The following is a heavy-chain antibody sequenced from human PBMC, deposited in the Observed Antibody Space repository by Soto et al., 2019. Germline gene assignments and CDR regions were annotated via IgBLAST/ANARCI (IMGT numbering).Heavy chain of an antibody. Sequence: QVQLVQSGAEVKKPGSSVKVSCKASGGTFSSYTISWVRQAPGQGLEWMGRIIPILGIANYAQKFQGRVTITADKSTSTAYMELSSLRSEDTAVYYCAGAVRGSYSLSIFDYWGQGTLVTVSS. V-gene: IGHV1-69*02. CDR3: AGAVRGSYSLSIFDY. CDR2: IIPILGIA. D-gene: IGHD3-16*01. J-gene: IGHJ4*02. CDR1: GGTFSSYT.